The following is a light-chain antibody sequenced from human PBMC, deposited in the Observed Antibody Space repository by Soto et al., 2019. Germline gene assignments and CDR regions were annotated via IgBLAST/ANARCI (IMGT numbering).Light chain of an antibody. CDR2: DAS. Sequence: DIQMTQSPSSLSASVGDRVTITCQASQDISNYLNWYQQKPGKAPKLLIYDASNLETGVPSRFSGSGSGTDFTFTISSLQPEDIPTYYCQQYDNLFTFGPGTKVDVK. V-gene: IGKV1-33*01. CDR3: QQYDNLFT. CDR1: QDISNY. J-gene: IGKJ3*01.